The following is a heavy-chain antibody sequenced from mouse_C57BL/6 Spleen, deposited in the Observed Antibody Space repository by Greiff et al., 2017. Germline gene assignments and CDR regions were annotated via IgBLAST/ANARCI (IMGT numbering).Heavy chain of an antibody. J-gene: IGHJ3*01. CDR2: IYPGSGNT. CDR3: ADSSGYVAY. D-gene: IGHD3-2*02. CDR1: GYSFTSYY. Sequence: QVQLQQSGPELVKPGASVKISCKASGYSFTSYYIPWVKQRPGQGLGGIGWIYPGSGNTKYTEKFRGKATLTAATSSSTAYMQRSRLTSEDSGVYYCADSSGYVAYWGQGTLVTVSA. V-gene: IGHV1-66*01.